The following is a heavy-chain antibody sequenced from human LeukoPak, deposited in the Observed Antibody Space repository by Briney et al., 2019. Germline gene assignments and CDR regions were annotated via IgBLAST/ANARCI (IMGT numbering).Heavy chain of an antibody. D-gene: IGHD2-2*01. Sequence: GGSLRLSCAASGFTFSSYAMSWVRQAPGKGLEWVSAISGSGGSTYCADSVKGRFTISRDNSKNTLYLQMNSLRAEDTAVYYCARDGLGYCSSTSCYFDAFDIWGQGTMVTVSS. CDR1: GFTFSSYA. V-gene: IGHV3-23*01. J-gene: IGHJ3*02. CDR2: ISGSGGST. CDR3: ARDGLGYCSSTSCYFDAFDI.